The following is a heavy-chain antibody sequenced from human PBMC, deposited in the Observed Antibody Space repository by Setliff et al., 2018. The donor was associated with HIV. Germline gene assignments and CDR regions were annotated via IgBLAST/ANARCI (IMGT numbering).Heavy chain of an antibody. D-gene: IGHD1-20*01. Sequence: SETLSLTCSVSGGSTTSGGYYWSWIRQHPGKGLEWIGYIYYRGSTDYNPSLKSRVTISIDTSKNQFSLKLSSVTAADTAVYYCARYKSQPYYFDYWGQGTLVTVSS. CDR3: ARYKSQPYYFDY. V-gene: IGHV4-61*08. CDR2: IYYRGST. J-gene: IGHJ4*02. CDR1: GGSTTSGGYY.